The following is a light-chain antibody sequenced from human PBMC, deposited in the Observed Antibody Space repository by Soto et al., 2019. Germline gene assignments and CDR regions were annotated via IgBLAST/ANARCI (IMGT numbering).Light chain of an antibody. CDR1: QAISDW. CDR3: QQYHTYST. J-gene: IGKJ1*01. CDR2: DVS. Sequence: DIQMTQSPSTLSASVGDRVSITCRASQAISDWLAWYQQKPGQVPELLIFDVSTLESGVPSRFSGSRSATEFTLTISSLQPDDFATYFCQQYHTYSTFGQGTKVEVK. V-gene: IGKV1-5*01.